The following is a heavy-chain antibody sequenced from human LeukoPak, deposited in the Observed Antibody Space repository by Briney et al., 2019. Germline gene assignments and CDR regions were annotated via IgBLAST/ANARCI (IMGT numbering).Heavy chain of an antibody. V-gene: IGHV3-7*01. CDR3: ARRNAMGV. CDR2: INRDGSER. CDR1: GFTFSNYW. J-gene: IGHJ6*02. Sequence: GGSLRLSCAASGFTFSNYWMTWVRQAPGKGLEWVANINRDGSERYYVDSVKGRFTISRDDAKSSLYLQMDSLRAEDTAVYYCARRNAMGVWGQGTTVIVFS.